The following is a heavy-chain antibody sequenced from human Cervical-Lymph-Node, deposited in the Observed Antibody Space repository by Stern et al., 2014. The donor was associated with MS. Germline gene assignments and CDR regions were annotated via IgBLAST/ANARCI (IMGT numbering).Heavy chain of an antibody. J-gene: IGHJ5*02. CDR3: ARGTGDNWFDP. CDR2: IIRPVGTA. V-gene: IGHV1-69*06. CDR1: GG. D-gene: IGHD3-10*01. Sequence: QVQLLQSGADVKKPGSAVRVSCKASGGVSWLRQAPGQGLEYMGGIIRPVGTAHYAQRFQGRLTITADNSRNTTYMELRSLRSDDTAVYYCARGTGDNWFDPWGQGTLVSVSS.